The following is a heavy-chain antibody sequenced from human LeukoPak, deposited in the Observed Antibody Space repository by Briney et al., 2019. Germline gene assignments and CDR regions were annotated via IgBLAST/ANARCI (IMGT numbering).Heavy chain of an antibody. D-gene: IGHD6-19*01. CDR1: GGSISSYY. V-gene: IGHV4-59*01. CDR3: ARLSSGWYTDAFDI. J-gene: IGHJ3*02. CDR2: IYDSGST. Sequence: SETLSLTCTVSGGSISSYYWSWIRQPPGKGLEWIGYIYDSGSTNYNPSLKSRVTISVDTSKNQFSLKLCSVTAADTAVYYCARLSSGWYTDAFDIWGQGTMVTVSS.